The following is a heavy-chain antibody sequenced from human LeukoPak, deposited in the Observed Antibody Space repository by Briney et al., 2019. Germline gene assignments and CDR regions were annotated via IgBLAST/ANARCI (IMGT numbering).Heavy chain of an antibody. CDR3: ARDSLITIFGVVDY. D-gene: IGHD3-3*01. V-gene: IGHV3-30-3*01. Sequence: GRSLRLSCAASGFNFNNYAMHWVRQAPGKGLEWVAVISYDGSNKYYADSMKGRFTISRDNSKNTLYVQMNSLRAEDTAVYYCARDSLITIFGVVDYWGQGTLVTVSS. CDR2: ISYDGSNK. J-gene: IGHJ4*02. CDR1: GFNFNNYA.